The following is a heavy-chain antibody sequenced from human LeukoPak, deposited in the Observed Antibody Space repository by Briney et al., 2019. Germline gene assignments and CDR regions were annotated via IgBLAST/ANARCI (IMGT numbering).Heavy chain of an antibody. CDR2: INPKSGGT. D-gene: IGHD6-19*01. CDR3: ARAVYSSGWIDY. V-gene: IGHV1-2*02. Sequence: GASVRVSCRASGYTFTDYHVHWMRQAPGQGLEWMGWINPKSGGTKYAQIFQGRVTMTRDTSISTAYMELSRLRSDDTAVYFCARAVYSSGWIDYWGLGTLVTVSS. CDR1: GYTFTDYH. J-gene: IGHJ4*02.